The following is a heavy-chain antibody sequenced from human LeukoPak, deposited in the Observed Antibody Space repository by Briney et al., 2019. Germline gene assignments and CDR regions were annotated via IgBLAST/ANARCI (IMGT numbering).Heavy chain of an antibody. D-gene: IGHD3-22*01. J-gene: IGHJ6*02. CDR2: ISGSGGST. CDR3: AKGRGYDSSGYDYGMDV. CDR1: GFTFSSYA. V-gene: IGHV3-23*01. Sequence: GGSLRLSCAASGFTFSSYAMSWVRQAPGKGLEWVSAISGSGGSTYYADSMKGRFTISRDNSKNTLYLQMNSLSAEDTAVYYCAKGRGYDSSGYDYGMDVWGQGTTVTVSS.